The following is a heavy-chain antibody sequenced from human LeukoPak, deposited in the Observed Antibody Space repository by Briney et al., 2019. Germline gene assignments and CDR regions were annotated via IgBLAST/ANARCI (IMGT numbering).Heavy chain of an antibody. J-gene: IGHJ4*02. D-gene: IGHD1-1*01. V-gene: IGHV3-21*01. CDR3: ASEELERLK. CDR1: GFTFSSYS. CDR2: ISSSSSYV. Sequence: GGSLRLSCAASGFTFSSYSMNWVRQAPGKGLEWVSSISSSSSYVYYADSVKARFTISRDNAKNSLYLQMNSLRAEDTAVYYCASEELERLKWGQGTLVTVSS.